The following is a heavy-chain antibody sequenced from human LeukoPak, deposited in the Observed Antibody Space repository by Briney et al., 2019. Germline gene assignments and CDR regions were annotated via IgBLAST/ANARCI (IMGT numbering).Heavy chain of an antibody. CDR2: ISSNGGST. CDR1: GFTFSSYA. D-gene: IGHD3-10*01. V-gene: IGHV3-64*01. Sequence: GGSLRLSCAASGFTFSSYAMHWVRQAPGKGLEYVSAISSNGGSTYYANSVKGRFTISRDNSKNTLYLQMGSLRAEDMAVYYCARDRITMVRGVLWRGYFDYWGQGTLVFVSS. CDR3: ARDRITMVRGVLWRGYFDY. J-gene: IGHJ4*02.